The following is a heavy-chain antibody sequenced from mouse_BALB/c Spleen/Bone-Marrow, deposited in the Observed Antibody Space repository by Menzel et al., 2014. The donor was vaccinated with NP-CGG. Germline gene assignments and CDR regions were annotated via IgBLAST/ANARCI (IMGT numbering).Heavy chain of an antibody. J-gene: IGHJ2*01. CDR1: GFNIKDTY. Sequence: VQLKDSGAELVKPGASVKLSCTASGFNIKDTYMHWVKQRPEQALEWIGRIDPANGNTKYDPKFQGKATITADTSSNTAYLQLSSLTSEDTAVYYCARSYGSSPFDYWGQGTTLTVSS. CDR3: ARSYGSSPFDY. V-gene: IGHV14-3*02. CDR2: IDPANGNT. D-gene: IGHD1-1*01.